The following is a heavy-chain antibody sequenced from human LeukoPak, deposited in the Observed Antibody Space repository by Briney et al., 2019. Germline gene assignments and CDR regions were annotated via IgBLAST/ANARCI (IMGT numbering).Heavy chain of an antibody. J-gene: IGHJ4*02. CDR3: ASGEDIVVVVAATGFDY. V-gene: IGHV3-21*01. Sequence: PGRSLRLSCATSGFTFSSYGFHWVRQAPGKGLEWVSSISSSSSYIYYADSVKGRFTISRDNAKNSLYLQMNSLRAEDTAVYYCASGEDIVVVVAATGFDYWGQGTLVTVSS. CDR1: GFTFSSYG. D-gene: IGHD2-15*01. CDR2: ISSSSSYI.